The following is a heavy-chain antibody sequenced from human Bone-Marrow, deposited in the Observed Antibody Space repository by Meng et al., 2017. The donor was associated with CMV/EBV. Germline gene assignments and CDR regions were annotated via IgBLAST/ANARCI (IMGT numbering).Heavy chain of an antibody. J-gene: IGHJ6*02. CDR1: GFTFSNYS. V-gene: IGHV3-30*03. D-gene: IGHD2-2*01. Sequence: LSLTCAASGFTFSNYSMNWVRQAPGKGLEWVAVISYDGSNKYYADSVKGRFTISRDNSKNTLYLQMNSLRAEDTAVYYCARGGGYCSSTSCYSHYYYGMDVWGQGTTVTVSS. CDR3: ARGGGYCSSTSCYSHYYYGMDV. CDR2: ISYDGSNK.